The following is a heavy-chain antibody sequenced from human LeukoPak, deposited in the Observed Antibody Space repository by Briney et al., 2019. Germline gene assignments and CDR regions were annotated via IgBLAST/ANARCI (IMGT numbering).Heavy chain of an antibody. CDR1: GFTFSSYW. J-gene: IGHJ4*02. CDR2: INTDGSST. CDR3: IRDPYGPDY. Sequence: GGSLRLSCAASGFTFSSYWIHWVRQTPGKGLLWVSRINTDGSSTIYADSVKGRFTISRDNAKNTLYLQMNSLRVEDTAVYYCIRDPYGPDYWGQGTLVTVSS. V-gene: IGHV3-74*01. D-gene: IGHD3-10*01.